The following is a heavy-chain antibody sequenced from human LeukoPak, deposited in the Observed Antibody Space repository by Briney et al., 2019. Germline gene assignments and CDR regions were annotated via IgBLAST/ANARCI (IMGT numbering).Heavy chain of an antibody. D-gene: IGHD2-15*01. CDR1: GFTFSDYY. CDR3: ARGRYCSGGSCYGFDY. Sequence: PGGSLRLSCAASGFTFSDYYMSWVRQAPGKGLEWVSAISGSGGSTYYADSVKGRFTISRDNAKNSLYLQMNSLRAEDTALYYCARGRYCSGGSCYGFDYWGQGTLVTVSS. J-gene: IGHJ4*02. CDR2: ISGSGGST. V-gene: IGHV3-11*01.